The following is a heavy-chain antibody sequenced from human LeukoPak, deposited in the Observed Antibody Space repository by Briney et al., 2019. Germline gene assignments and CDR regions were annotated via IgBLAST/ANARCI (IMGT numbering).Heavy chain of an antibody. Sequence: SETLSLTCTVSGGSISSYYWSWIRQPPGKGLEWIGYIYYSGSTNYNPSLKSRVTISVDTSKNQFSLKLSSVTAADTAVYYCARATLNYDILTGHDYWGQGTLVTVSS. CDR1: GGSISSYY. D-gene: IGHD3-9*01. V-gene: IGHV4-59*01. CDR2: IYYSGST. CDR3: ARATLNYDILTGHDY. J-gene: IGHJ4*02.